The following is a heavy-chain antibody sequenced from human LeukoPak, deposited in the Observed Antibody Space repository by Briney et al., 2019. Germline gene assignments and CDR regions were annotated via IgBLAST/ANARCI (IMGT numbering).Heavy chain of an antibody. Sequence: GGSLRLSCAASGFTFSSYWMSWVRQAPGKGLEWVANIKQDGSEKYYVDSVKGRFTIPRDNAKNSLYLQMNSLRAEDTAVYYCARLRAAAGTSWFDPWGQGTLVTVSS. D-gene: IGHD6-13*01. CDR1: GFTFSSYW. V-gene: IGHV3-7*01. CDR2: IKQDGSEK. CDR3: ARLRAAAGTSWFDP. J-gene: IGHJ5*02.